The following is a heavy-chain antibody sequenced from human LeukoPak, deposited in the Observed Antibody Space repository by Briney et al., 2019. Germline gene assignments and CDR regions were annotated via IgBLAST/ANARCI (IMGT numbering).Heavy chain of an antibody. CDR2: INTNTGNP. D-gene: IGHD1-7*01. J-gene: IGHJ1*01. V-gene: IGHV7-4-1*02. CDR3: ARDYTLTLGTTTYFQH. Sequence: ASVKVSCKTSGYIFSIYAMIWVRQAPGQGLELMGWINTNTGNPTYAQGFTGRFVFSLDTSVSTAYLQITNLKAEDTAVYYCARDYTLTLGTTTYFQHWGQGTLVTVPS. CDR1: GYIFSIYA.